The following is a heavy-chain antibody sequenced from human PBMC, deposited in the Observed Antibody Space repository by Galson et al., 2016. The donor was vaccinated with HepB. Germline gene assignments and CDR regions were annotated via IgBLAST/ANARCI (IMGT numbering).Heavy chain of an antibody. Sequence: SLRLSCAASGFTVSSNYMSWVRQAPGKGLEWVSVIYSGGTTYYADSVKGRFTISRDISKNTMYLQMNNLRAEDTAMYYCARDRWASWNYYYAMDVWGQGTTVTVSS. J-gene: IGHJ6*02. CDR2: IYSGGTT. V-gene: IGHV3-53*01. CDR3: ARDRWASWNYYYAMDV. D-gene: IGHD1-26*01. CDR1: GFTVSSNY.